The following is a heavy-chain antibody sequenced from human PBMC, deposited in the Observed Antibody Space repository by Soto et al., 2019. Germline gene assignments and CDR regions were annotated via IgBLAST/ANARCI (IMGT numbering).Heavy chain of an antibody. V-gene: IGHV1-18*04. Sequence: ASVKVSCKASGYTFNMYGITWVRQAPGQGLEWMGWISAYNGNTNYAQKFQGRVTMTTDTSTSTAYMELSSLRSEDTAVYYCARDPGITGSAEYFQHWGQGTLVTVSS. CDR1: GYTFNMYG. CDR2: ISAYNGNT. J-gene: IGHJ1*01. CDR3: ARDPGITGSAEYFQH. D-gene: IGHD1-20*01.